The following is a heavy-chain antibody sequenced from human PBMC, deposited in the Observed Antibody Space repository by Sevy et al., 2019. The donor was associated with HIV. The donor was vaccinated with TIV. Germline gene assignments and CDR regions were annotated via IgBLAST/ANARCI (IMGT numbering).Heavy chain of an antibody. Sequence: GGSLRLSCAVSGFSISKCWLSWVRQAPGKGPEWAANINEDGTKKYYVESVKGRFTISRDNAKNSLYLQMDSLRVEDTALYYCARDWAGLDYWGQGTLVTVSS. CDR1: GFSISKCW. J-gene: IGHJ4*02. CDR2: INEDGTKK. V-gene: IGHV3-7*01. D-gene: IGHD6-19*01. CDR3: ARDWAGLDY.